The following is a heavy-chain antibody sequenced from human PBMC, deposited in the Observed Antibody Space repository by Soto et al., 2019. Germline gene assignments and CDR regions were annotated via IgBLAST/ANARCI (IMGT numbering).Heavy chain of an antibody. Sequence: EVHLLESGGGLVQPGGSLRLSCAASGFTFSSYAMSWVRQAPGKGLEWVSAISGSGGSTYYADSVKGRFTISRDNSKYTLYLQMNSLRAEDTAVYYCAILQMVSAIEVYWGQGTLVTVSS. D-gene: IGHD2-8*01. CDR3: AILQMVSAIEVY. CDR2: ISGSGGST. J-gene: IGHJ4*02. V-gene: IGHV3-23*01. CDR1: GFTFSSYA.